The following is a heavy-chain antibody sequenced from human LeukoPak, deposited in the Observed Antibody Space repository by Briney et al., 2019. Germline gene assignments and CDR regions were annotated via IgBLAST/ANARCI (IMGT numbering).Heavy chain of an antibody. CDR2: ICYSGST. V-gene: IGHV4-39*01. CDR3: ARRIAAAANGCFDP. J-gene: IGHJ5*02. CDR1: GGSIGSNNYC. Sequence: SETLSLTCAVSGGSIGSNNYCWGWIRQPPGKGLEWIGNICYSGSTYYNPSVKSRVTISVDSSKNQFSLNLTSVTAADTAVYYCARRIAAAANGCFDPWGQGTLVTVSS. D-gene: IGHD6-13*01.